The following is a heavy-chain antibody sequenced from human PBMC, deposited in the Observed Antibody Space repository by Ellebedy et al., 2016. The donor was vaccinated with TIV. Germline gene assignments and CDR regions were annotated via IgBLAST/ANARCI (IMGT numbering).Heavy chain of an antibody. CDR1: GGSIHNFY. D-gene: IGHD2-15*01. J-gene: IGHJ2*01. V-gene: IGHV4-4*07. Sequence: SETLSLXXTVSGGSIHNFYWSWIRQPAGKGLEWIGRIYTTGSTKYSPSLKSRVTISIDTSKNQFSLKLRSVTAADTAVYYCARITFCGGGPCSSDWYFDLWGRGTLFTVSS. CDR3: ARITFCGGGPCSSDWYFDL. CDR2: IYTTGST.